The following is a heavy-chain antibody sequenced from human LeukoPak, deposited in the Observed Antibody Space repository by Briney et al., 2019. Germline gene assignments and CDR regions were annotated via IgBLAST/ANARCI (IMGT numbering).Heavy chain of an antibody. Sequence: GGSLRLSCAASGFTFSSYSMNWVRQAPGKGLEWVSYISSSSSTIYYADSVKGRFTISRDNAKNSLYLQMNSLRAEDTAVYYCARESPPGYSSSWYFGAFDIWGQGTMVTVSS. D-gene: IGHD6-13*01. CDR3: ARESPPGYSSSWYFGAFDI. CDR1: GFTFSSYS. V-gene: IGHV3-48*01. CDR2: ISSSSSTI. J-gene: IGHJ3*02.